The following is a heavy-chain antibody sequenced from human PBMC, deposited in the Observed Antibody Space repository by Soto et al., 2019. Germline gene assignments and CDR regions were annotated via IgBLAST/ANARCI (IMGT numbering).Heavy chain of an antibody. V-gene: IGHV3-30-3*01. CDR2: ISYDGSNK. J-gene: IGHJ4*02. Sequence: QVQLVESGGGVVQPGRSLRLSCAASGFTFSSYAMHWVRQAPGKGLEWVAVISYDGSNKYYADSVKGRFTISRDNSKNTLYLQMNGLRAEDTAVYYWARAPPGGVLIGSAYWGKGTLVTVSS. CDR3: ARAPPGGVLIGSAY. CDR1: GFTFSSYA. D-gene: IGHD3-10*01.